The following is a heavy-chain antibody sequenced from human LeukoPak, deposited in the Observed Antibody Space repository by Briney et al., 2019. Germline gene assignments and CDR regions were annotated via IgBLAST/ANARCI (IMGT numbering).Heavy chain of an antibody. V-gene: IGHV4-39*07. J-gene: IGHJ4*02. CDR2: FYYSGTT. CDR3: ATDGGHDSSGHLYY. Sequence: PSETLSLTCTVSGGSIRSTSYYWGWIRQPPGKGLEWIGSFYYSGTTYYNPSLKSRITISVDTSKNQFSLKLNSVTAADTAVYYCATDGGHDSSGHLYYWGQGALVTVSS. CDR1: GGSIRSTSYY. D-gene: IGHD3-22*01.